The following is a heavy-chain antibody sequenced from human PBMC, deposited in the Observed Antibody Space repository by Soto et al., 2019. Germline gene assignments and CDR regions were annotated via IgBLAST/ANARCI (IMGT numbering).Heavy chain of an antibody. CDR2: IGGSGGVI. D-gene: IGHD3-10*01. Sequence: QVQLVESGGRLVKSGGSLRLSCAASGFTFSDHYMTWIRQAPGKGLEWVSYIGGSGGVILYADSVKGRFTISRNKAKNSLYLQMSSLRAEDTAVYFCARAIWFCTSDYYGMDVWGRGTTVIVSS. CDR3: ARAIWFCTSDYYGMDV. V-gene: IGHV3-11*01. J-gene: IGHJ6*02. CDR1: GFTFSDHY.